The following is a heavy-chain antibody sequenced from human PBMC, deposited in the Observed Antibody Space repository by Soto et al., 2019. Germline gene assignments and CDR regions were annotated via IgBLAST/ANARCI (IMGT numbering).Heavy chain of an antibody. CDR1: GGTFSSYT. CDR2: IIPSLGIA. CDR3: GSTVAGTGGIDY. V-gene: IGHV1-69*02. D-gene: IGHD6-19*01. J-gene: IGHJ4*02. Sequence: QVQLVQSGAEVKKPGSSVKVSCKASGGTFSSYTISWVRQAPGQGLEWMGRIIPSLGIANYAQKFQGRVTITADKSTSTAYMELSSLRSEDTAVYYCGSTVAGTGGIDYWGQGTLVTVSS.